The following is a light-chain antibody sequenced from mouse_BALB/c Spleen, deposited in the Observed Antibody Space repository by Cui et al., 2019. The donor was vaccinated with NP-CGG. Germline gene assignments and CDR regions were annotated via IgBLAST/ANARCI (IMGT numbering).Light chain of an antibody. J-gene: IGLJ1*01. Sequence: QAVVSHVPALTSSPGETVTLTCRSSTGAVTTSNYANWVQEKPDHLFTGLIGGTNNRVPGVPARFSGSLIGDKAALTITGAQTEDEAIYFCALWYSNHWVFGGGTKLTVL. V-gene: IGLV1*01. CDR1: TGAVTTSNY. CDR2: GTN. CDR3: ALWYSNHWV.